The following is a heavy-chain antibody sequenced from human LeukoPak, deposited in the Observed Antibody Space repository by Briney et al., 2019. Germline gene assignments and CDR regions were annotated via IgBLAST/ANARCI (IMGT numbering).Heavy chain of an antibody. Sequence: PGGSLRLSCAASGFTVSSNYMSWVRQAPGKGLEWVSFIYSGGDTSYADSVKGRFTISRDNSKNTLYLQMNSLRAEDTAVYYCAITMSHAFHIWGQGTMVTVSS. V-gene: IGHV3-53*01. CDR2: IYSGGDT. CDR3: AITMSHAFHI. D-gene: IGHD3-22*01. CDR1: GFTVSSNY. J-gene: IGHJ3*02.